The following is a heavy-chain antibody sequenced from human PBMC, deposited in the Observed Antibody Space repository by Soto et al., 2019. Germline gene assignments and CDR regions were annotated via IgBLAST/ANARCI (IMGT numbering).Heavy chain of an antibody. CDR3: ARKGGSFYGPFDY. CDR1: GLTFSDYA. Sequence: GGSLRLSCAASGLTFSDYAMSWVRQSPGKGLEWVSTIRGTDGTTYYADSVKGRFTISRDNSKNMLYLQMNSLRAEDAAIYYCARKGGSFYGPFDYWGQGTLVPVSS. CDR2: IRGTDGTT. J-gene: IGHJ4*02. V-gene: IGHV3-23*01. D-gene: IGHD1-26*01.